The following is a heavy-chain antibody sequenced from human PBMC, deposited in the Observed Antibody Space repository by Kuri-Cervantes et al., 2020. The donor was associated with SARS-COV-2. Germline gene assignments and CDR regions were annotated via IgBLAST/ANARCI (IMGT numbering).Heavy chain of an antibody. CDR1: GGSISSYY. CDR3: ARVLRYYDSSGYLGSFDP. D-gene: IGHD3-22*01. V-gene: IGHV4-4*07. J-gene: IGHJ5*02. CDR2: IYTSGST. Sequence: SETLSLTCTVSGGSISSYYWSWIRQPVGKGLEWIGRIYTSGSTNYNPSLKSRVTMSVDTSKNQFSLKLSSVTAADTAVYYCARVLRYYDSSGYLGSFDPWGQGTLVTVSS.